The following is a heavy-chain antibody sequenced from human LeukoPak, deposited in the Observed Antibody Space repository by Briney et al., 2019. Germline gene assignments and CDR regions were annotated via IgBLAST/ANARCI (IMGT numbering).Heavy chain of an antibody. Sequence: SQTLSLTCAISGDSVSSNGAAWNWIRQSPSRGLEWLGGTYFRSKWYNDYAGSVQGRITTNPDTSKNQFSLQLNSVTPEDTAVYYCARDRKASGSYYAFDIWGQGTMVTVSS. CDR2: TYFRSKWYN. D-gene: IGHD1-26*01. V-gene: IGHV6-1*01. CDR3: ARDRKASGSYYAFDI. CDR1: GDSVSSNGAA. J-gene: IGHJ3*02.